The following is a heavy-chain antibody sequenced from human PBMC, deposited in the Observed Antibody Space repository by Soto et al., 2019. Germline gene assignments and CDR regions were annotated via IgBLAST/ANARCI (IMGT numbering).Heavy chain of an antibody. V-gene: IGHV5-51*01. D-gene: IGHD3-3*01. CDR3: ARLTIFGVATDAFDI. CDR1: GYSFTSCW. J-gene: IGHJ3*02. Sequence: GESLKISCKGSGYSFTSCWIGWVRQMPGKGLEWMGIIYPGDSGTRYSPSFQGQVTISADKSISTAYLQWSSLKASDTAMYYCARLTIFGVATDAFDIWGQGTMVTVS. CDR2: IYPGDSGT.